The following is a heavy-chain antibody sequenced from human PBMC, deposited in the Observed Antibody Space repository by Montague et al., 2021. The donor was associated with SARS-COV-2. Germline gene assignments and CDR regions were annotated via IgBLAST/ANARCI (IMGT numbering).Heavy chain of an antibody. Sequence: TLSLTCTVSGGSISSGGYYWSWIRQHPGKGLEWIGFIYYSGSTYYNPSLKSRVTISVDTSKNQFSLKLSSVPAADTAVYYCARDPINRITIFGVVTRGWYFDLWGRGTLVTVSS. CDR2: IYYSGST. D-gene: IGHD3-3*01. J-gene: IGHJ2*01. V-gene: IGHV4-31*03. CDR1: GGSISSGGYY. CDR3: ARDPINRITIFGVVTRGWYFDL.